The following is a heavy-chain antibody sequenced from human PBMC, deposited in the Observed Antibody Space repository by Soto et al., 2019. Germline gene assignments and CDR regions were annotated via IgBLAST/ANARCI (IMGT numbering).Heavy chain of an antibody. Sequence: QVQLQESGPGLVKPSETLSLTCTVSGGSISSYYWSWIRQPPGKGLEWIGYIYYSGSTNYNPSLTSRVTISVDTSKNQFSLKLSSVTAADTAVYYCARGFNYSDYWGQGTLVTVSS. CDR2: IYYSGST. CDR3: ARGFNYSDY. D-gene: IGHD3-3*01. CDR1: GGSISSYY. J-gene: IGHJ4*02. V-gene: IGHV4-59*01.